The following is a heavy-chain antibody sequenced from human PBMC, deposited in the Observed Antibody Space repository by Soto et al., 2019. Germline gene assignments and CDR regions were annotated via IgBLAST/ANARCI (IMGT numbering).Heavy chain of an antibody. J-gene: IGHJ3*02. CDR2: ISSSGGST. CDR3: AKDRCSGSSCYSRAFDI. Sequence: PGGSLRLSCAASGFTLSGYAMSWVRQAPGKGLEWVSSISSSGGSTYYADSVKGRFSISRDNAKNTLYLQMNSLRAEDTAVYYRAKDRCSGSSCYSRAFDIWGQGTMVTVS. V-gene: IGHV3-23*01. D-gene: IGHD2-15*01. CDR1: GFTLSGYA.